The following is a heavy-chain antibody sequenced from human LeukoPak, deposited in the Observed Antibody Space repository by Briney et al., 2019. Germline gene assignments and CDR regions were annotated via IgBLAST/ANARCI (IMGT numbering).Heavy chain of an antibody. Sequence: GGSLRLSCAASGFTFSSYWMHWVHQAPGKGLEWVSAISGSGGSTYYADSVKGRFTISRDNSKNTLYLQMNSLRVEDTAMYHCARDRGNIVVAPNAIRGWFDPWGQGTLVTVSS. D-gene: IGHD2-2*02. V-gene: IGHV3-23*01. CDR2: ISGSGGST. CDR1: GFTFSSYW. CDR3: ARDRGNIVVAPNAIRGWFDP. J-gene: IGHJ5*02.